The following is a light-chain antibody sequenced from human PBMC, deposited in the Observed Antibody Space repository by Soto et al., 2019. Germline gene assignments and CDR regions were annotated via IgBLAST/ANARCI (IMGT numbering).Light chain of an antibody. Sequence: QSVLTQPPSASGTPGQRVTISCSGGSSNIGSNTVNWYQQLPGTAPKVLIYSDNQRPSGVPDRFSGSKSGTSASLAISGLQSEDEADYYCAAWDDILNAYVFGTGTKV. CDR3: AAWDDILNAYV. CDR1: SSNIGSNT. J-gene: IGLJ1*01. CDR2: SDN. V-gene: IGLV1-44*01.